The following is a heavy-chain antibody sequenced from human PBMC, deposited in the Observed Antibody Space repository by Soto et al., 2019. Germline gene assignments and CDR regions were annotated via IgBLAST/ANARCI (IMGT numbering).Heavy chain of an antibody. D-gene: IGHD5-18*01. CDR2: IIPLSGTP. J-gene: IGHJ5*02. Sequence: QVQLVQSGAEVKKPGSSVKVSCKASGGPFSNYALTWVRQAPGQGLEWMGGIIPLSGTPNYAQKFQGRVTITADKSTTTVYMELSSLRSEDTAVYYCTRGIQLWSWGQGTLVTVSS. V-gene: IGHV1-69*06. CDR3: TRGIQLWS. CDR1: GGPFSNYA.